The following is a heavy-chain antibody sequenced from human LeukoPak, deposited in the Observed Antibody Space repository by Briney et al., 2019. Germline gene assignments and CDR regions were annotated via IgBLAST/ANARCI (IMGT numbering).Heavy chain of an antibody. CDR3: AKNKGTAALGILFDS. CDR1: GYTFTGYY. V-gene: IGHV1-2*02. CDR2: IKPNTGGT. J-gene: IGHJ4*02. Sequence: ASVKVSCKASGYTFTGYYIHWLRQTPGHGLEWMGWIKPNTGGTKYAEKFQGRVTMTRDLSISIAYMDLTSLRSDDTAVYFCAKNKGTAALGILFDSWGQGTLVTASS. D-gene: IGHD6-13*01.